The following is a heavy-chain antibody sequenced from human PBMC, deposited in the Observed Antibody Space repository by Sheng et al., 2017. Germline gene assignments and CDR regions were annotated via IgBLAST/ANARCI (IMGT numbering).Heavy chain of an antibody. J-gene: IGHJ4*02. Sequence: QVQLQQWGAGLLKPSETLSLTCAVYGGSFSGYYWSWIRQPPGKGLEWIGEINHSGSTNYNPSLKSRVTISVDTSKNQFSLKLSSVTAADTAVYYCARLGIKLRGNDYWGQGTLVTVSS. V-gene: IGHV4-34*01. CDR1: GGSFSGYY. CDR2: INHSGST. CDR3: ARLGIKLRGNDY. D-gene: IGHD5-12*01.